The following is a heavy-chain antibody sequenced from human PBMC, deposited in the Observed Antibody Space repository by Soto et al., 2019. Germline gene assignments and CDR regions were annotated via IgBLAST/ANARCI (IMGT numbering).Heavy chain of an antibody. J-gene: IGHJ5*02. CDR3: ARDRDISARPGGWFGP. V-gene: IGHV1-69*01. D-gene: IGHD2-15*01. CDR2: ITPLYHA. Sequence: QVQLVQSGAELKKPGSSVKVSCKTSGATFNNSAISWLRQAPGQGLEWVGGITPLYHATYAQKFQGRVTISADGSPSPVYMELRSLRSDATAVYYCARDRDISARPGGWFGPWGQGTLVTVSS. CDR1: GATFNNSA.